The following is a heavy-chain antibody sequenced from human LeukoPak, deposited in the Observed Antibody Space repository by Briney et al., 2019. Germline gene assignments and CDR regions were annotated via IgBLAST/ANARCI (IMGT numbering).Heavy chain of an antibody. CDR1: GGSFSGYY. CDR3: ARRESSGYYEGDWFDP. Sequence: SETLSLTCAVYGGSFSGYYWSWIRQPPGKGLEWIGEINHSGSTNYNPSLKSRVTISVDTSKNQFSLKLSSVTAADTAVYYCARRESSGYYEGDWFDPWGQGTLVTVSS. J-gene: IGHJ5*02. D-gene: IGHD3-22*01. V-gene: IGHV4-34*01. CDR2: INHSGST.